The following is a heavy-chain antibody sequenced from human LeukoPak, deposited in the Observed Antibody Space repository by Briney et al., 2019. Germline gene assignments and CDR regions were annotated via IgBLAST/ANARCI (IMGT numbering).Heavy chain of an antibody. V-gene: IGHV4-59*01. J-gene: IGHJ4*02. CDR2: ISYTGST. Sequence: PSEILSLTCTVSGGSISSYYVSWIRQPPGKGLEWIGYISYTGSTDYNPSLKSRVTISVDMSKNQFSLKVSSVTAADTAVYYCARGSVYFDSWGQGTLVTVSS. CDR1: GGSISSYY. CDR3: ARGSVYFDS.